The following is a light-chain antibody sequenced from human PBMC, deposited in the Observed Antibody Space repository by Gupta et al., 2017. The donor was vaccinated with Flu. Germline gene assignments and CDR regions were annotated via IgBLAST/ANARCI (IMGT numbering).Light chain of an antibody. Sequence: DIQMTQSPSSLSASVGDRVTITSPASQDISNYLNWYQQKPGKAPKLLIYDASNWETGIPSRFSGSGSGTDFTFTISSLQPEDFATYYCQQYDNRPLTFGQGTRLEIK. V-gene: IGKV1-33*01. J-gene: IGKJ5*01. CDR2: DAS. CDR1: QDISNY. CDR3: QQYDNRPLT.